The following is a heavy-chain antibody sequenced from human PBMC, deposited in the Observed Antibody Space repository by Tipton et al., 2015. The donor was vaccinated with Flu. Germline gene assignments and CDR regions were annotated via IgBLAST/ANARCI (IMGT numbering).Heavy chain of an antibody. CDR2: ISGSGEST. D-gene: IGHD3-10*01. CDR1: GFTFSDYG. CDR3: AKTRITMVQGVIPYFDY. V-gene: IGHV3-23*01. J-gene: IGHJ4*02. Sequence: SLRLSCAASGFTFSDYGMSWVRQAPGKGLEWVSAISGSGESTYYADSVKGRFTISRDKSENTLSLQMNSLRAEDTAVYYCAKTRITMVQGVIPYFDYWGQGTLVTVSS.